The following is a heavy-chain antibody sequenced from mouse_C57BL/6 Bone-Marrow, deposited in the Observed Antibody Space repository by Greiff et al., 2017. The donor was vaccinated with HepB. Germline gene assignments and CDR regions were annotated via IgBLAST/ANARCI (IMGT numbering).Heavy chain of an antibody. V-gene: IGHV5-17*01. D-gene: IGHD2-2*01. J-gene: IGHJ3*01. CDR2: ISSGSSTI. CDR1: GFTFSDYG. Sequence: EVMLVESGGGLVKPGGSLKLSCAASGFTFSDYGMHWVRQAPEKGLEWVAYISSGSSTIYYADTVKGRFTISRDNAKNTLFLQMTSLRSEDTAMYYCARGGYDEGFAYWGQGTLVTVSA. CDR3: ARGGYDEGFAY.